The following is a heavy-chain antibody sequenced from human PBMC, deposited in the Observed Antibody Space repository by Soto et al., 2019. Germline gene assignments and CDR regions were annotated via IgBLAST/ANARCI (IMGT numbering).Heavy chain of an antibody. V-gene: IGHV4-61*01. Sequence: QVQLQESGPGLVKPSETLSLTCTVSGGSVSSGSYYWSWIRQPPGKGLEWIGYIYYSGSTNYNPSLQSRVTISVDTSKNQFSLKLSSVTAADTAVYYCAREYYDSSGYYFAFDIWGQGTMVTVSS. CDR3: AREYYDSSGYYFAFDI. CDR2: IYYSGST. D-gene: IGHD3-22*01. J-gene: IGHJ3*02. CDR1: GGSVSSGSYY.